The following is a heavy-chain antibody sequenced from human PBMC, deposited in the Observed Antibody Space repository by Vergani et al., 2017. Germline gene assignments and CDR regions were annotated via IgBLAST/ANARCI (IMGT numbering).Heavy chain of an antibody. D-gene: IGHD2-15*01. V-gene: IGHV3-23*01. CDR1: GFTFSTYA. CDR2: ISDSGGNT. CDR3: ARESDCSGGSCYDY. J-gene: IGHJ4*02. Sequence: EVQLLESGGGLVQPGGSLRLSCAASGFTFSTYAMSWARQAPGKGLEWVSAISDSGGNTYYADSVKGRFTISRDNSKNMQYLQMNSLRVEDTAVYYCARESDCSGGSCYDYWGQGTLVTVSS.